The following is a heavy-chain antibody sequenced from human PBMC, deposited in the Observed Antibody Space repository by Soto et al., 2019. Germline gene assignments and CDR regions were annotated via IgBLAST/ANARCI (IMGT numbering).Heavy chain of an antibody. V-gene: IGHV3-74*01. D-gene: IGHD1-26*01. CDR3: ARDRGVGATRRFDF. CDR2: INSDGSST. Sequence: PGGSLRLSCAASGFMFSNYWMHWVRQVPGKGLVWVSRINSDGSSTNYADSVKGRFTISRDNAKNTLYLQMNSLRAEDTAVYYCARDRGVGATRRFDFWGQGTLVTVSS. CDR1: GFMFSNYW. J-gene: IGHJ4*02.